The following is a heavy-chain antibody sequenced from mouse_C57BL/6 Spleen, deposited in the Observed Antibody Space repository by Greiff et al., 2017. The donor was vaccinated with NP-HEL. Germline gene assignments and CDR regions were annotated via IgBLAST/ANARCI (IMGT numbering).Heavy chain of an antibody. D-gene: IGHD2-2*01. V-gene: IGHV1-66*01. J-gene: IGHJ4*01. CDR3: CRGYDGGNAMDY. CDR1: GYSFTSYY. Sequence: VKLQESGPELVKPGASVKISCKASGYSFTSYYIHWVKQRPGQGLEWIGWIYPGSGNTKYNEKFKGKATLTADTSSSTAYMQLSSLTSEDSAVYYCCRGYDGGNAMDYWGQGTSVTVSS. CDR2: IYPGSGNT.